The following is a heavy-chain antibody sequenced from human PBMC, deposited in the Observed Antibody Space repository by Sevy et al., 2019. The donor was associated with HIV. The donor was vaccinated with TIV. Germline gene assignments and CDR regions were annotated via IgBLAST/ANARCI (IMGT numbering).Heavy chain of an antibody. D-gene: IGHD3-22*01. J-gene: IGHJ4*02. CDR2: INSDSDTM. V-gene: IGHV3-48*02. Sequence: GGSLRLSCVASGFPFNYYAMNWVRQAPGKGLEWILYINSDSDTMYYGDSVKGRFTISRDNAKNSLYLQMNGLRDEDTAVYYCASERRTYYDTSGYPYLLEAGFDYWGQGTLVTVSS. CDR3: ASERRTYYDTSGYPYLLEAGFDY. CDR1: GFPFNYYA.